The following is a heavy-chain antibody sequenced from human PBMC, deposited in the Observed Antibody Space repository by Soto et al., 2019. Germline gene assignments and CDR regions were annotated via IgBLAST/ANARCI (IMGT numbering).Heavy chain of an antibody. D-gene: IGHD3-3*01. CDR1: GGSFSGYY. V-gene: IGHV4-34*01. CDR2: INHSGST. J-gene: IGHJ6*02. Sequence: QVQLQQWGAGLLKPSETLSLTCAVYGGSFSGYYWSWIRQPPGKGLEWIGEINHSGSTNYNPSLKSRVTIPVDTSKNQFSLKLSSVTAADTAVYYCARGLPTYYDFWSGYSPYGMDVWGQGTTVTVSS. CDR3: ARGLPTYYDFWSGYSPYGMDV.